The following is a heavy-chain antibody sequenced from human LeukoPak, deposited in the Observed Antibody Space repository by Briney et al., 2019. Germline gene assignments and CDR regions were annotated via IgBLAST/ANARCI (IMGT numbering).Heavy chain of an antibody. V-gene: IGHV4-34*01. CDR1: GVSFSGYY. CDR2: INHSGGT. J-gene: IGHJ4*02. Sequence: SETLFLTCAVYGVSFSGYYWSWIRQPPGKGLEWIGEINHSGGTNYNPSLKSRVTISVDTSKNQFSLKLSSVTAADTAVYYCARGAYRYSSGHDYWGQGTLVTVSS. D-gene: IGHD6-19*01. CDR3: ARGAYRYSSGHDY.